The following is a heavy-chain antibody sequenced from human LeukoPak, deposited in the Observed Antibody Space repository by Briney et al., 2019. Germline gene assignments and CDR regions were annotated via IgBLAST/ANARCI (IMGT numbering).Heavy chain of an antibody. CDR2: IHPRRGDT. J-gene: IGHJ4*02. CDR3: ARDGCYGTGSYFRGCIDS. V-gene: IGHV1-2*02. D-gene: IGHD3-10*01. CDR1: GYTFTDYY. Sequence: GASVKVSCRTSGYTFTDYYIHWVRQAPGQGLEWMGWIHPRRGDTNYAQKFQGRVTMTRDTSISTAYLDLSSLRFDDTAVYYWARDGCYGTGSYFRGCIDSWGQGTPVTVSP.